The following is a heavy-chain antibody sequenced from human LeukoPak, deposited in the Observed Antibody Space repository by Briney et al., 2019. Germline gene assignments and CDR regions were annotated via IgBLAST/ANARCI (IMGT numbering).Heavy chain of an antibody. D-gene: IGHD6-6*01. CDR2: IKEDGSDK. Sequence: GGSLRLSCAASGFMFSSSWMAWVRQAPGKGLEWVANIKEDGSDKNYVDSMKGRFTISRDNAKNSLYLQMNSLRAEDTAVYYCARDTIAAFGFFDYWGQGTLVTVSS. CDR3: ARDTIAAFGFFDY. CDR1: GFMFSSSW. V-gene: IGHV3-7*01. J-gene: IGHJ4*02.